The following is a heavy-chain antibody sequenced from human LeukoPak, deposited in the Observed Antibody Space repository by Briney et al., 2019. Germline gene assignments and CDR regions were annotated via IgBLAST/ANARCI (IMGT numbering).Heavy chain of an antibody. Sequence: KPSETLSLTCTVSGGSISSYYWSWIRQPPGKGLEWIGYIYYSGSTNYSPSLKSRVTISVDTSKNQFSLKLSSVTAADTAVYYRARAAGVPVAFDIWGQGTMVTVSS. V-gene: IGHV4-59*01. CDR3: ARAAGVPVAFDI. J-gene: IGHJ3*02. CDR1: GGSISSYY. D-gene: IGHD2-8*01. CDR2: IYYSGST.